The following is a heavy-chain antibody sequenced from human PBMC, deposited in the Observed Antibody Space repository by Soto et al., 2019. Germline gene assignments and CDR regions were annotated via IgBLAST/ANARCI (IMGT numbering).Heavy chain of an antibody. CDR2: IDHSGGT. D-gene: IGHD6-13*01. Sequence: QVQLQESGPGLVKPSQTLSLTCTVSGGSISSGGYYWSWIRQHPGKGLEWIGYIDHSGGTYYNPSLMSRVTIAVDTSKNQFSLKVSSVTAADTAVYYCAREAAGILNWFDTLGQGTLVTVSS. V-gene: IGHV4-31*03. CDR3: AREAAGILNWFDT. CDR1: GGSISSGGYY. J-gene: IGHJ5*02.